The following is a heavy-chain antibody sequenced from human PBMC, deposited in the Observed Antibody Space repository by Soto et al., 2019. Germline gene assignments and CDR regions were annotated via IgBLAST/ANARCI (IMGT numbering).Heavy chain of an antibody. CDR1: GFTFSSYG. Sequence: GRSLRVSCAASGFTFSSYGMPWVRQAPGKGLEWVAVIWYDGSNKYYADSVKGRFTISRDNSKNTLYLQMNSLRAEDTAVYYCARGVSLDSYGMDVWAQGTTVTVSS. D-gene: IGHD2-8*01. CDR2: IWYDGSNK. CDR3: ARGVSLDSYGMDV. V-gene: IGHV3-33*01. J-gene: IGHJ6*02.